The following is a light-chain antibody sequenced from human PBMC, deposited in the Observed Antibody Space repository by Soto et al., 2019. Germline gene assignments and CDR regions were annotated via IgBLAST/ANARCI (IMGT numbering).Light chain of an antibody. Sequence: DIVLTQSPGTLSLSPGERATLSCRASQSVSSKYLAWYQQKPGQAPRVLIYGASIRATGIPERFSGGGSGTDFTLTSTRLEPEDVAVYYWQQYGSSLFTFGPGTKVDIK. CDR2: GAS. V-gene: IGKV3-20*01. CDR1: QSVSSKY. J-gene: IGKJ3*01. CDR3: QQYGSSLFT.